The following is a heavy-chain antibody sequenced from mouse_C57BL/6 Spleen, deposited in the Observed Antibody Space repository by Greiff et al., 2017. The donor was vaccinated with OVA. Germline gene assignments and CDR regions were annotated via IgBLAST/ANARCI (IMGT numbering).Heavy chain of an antibody. J-gene: IGHJ3*01. CDR1: GFNIKDYY. D-gene: IGHD2-2*01. V-gene: IGHV14-2*01. CDR2: IDPEDGET. Sequence: EVKLMESGAELVKPGASVKLSCTASGFNIKDYYMHWVKQRTEQGLEWIGRIDPEDGETKYAPKFQGKATITADTSSNTAYLQLSSLTSEDTAVYYCARSTMVTTGRFAYWGQGTLVTVSA. CDR3: ARSTMVTTGRFAY.